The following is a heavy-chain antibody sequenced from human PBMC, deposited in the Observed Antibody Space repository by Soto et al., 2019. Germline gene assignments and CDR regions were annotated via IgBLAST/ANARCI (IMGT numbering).Heavy chain of an antibody. D-gene: IGHD3-10*01. CDR2: IYHSGST. V-gene: IGHV4-30-2*01. CDR3: ARDVFRVRGAGYYYGMDV. CDR1: GGSISSSSYY. Sequence: SETLSLTCTVSGGSISSSSYYWGWIRQPPGKGLEWIGYIYHSGSTYYNPSLKSRVTISVDRSKNQFSLKLSSVTAADTAVYYCARDVFRVRGAGYYYGMDVWGQGTTVTVSS. J-gene: IGHJ6*02.